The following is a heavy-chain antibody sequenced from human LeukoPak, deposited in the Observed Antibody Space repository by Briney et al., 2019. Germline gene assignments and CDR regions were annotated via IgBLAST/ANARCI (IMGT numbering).Heavy chain of an antibody. CDR2: IYYSGST. J-gene: IGHJ3*02. V-gene: IGHV4-31*03. CDR1: GGSISSGGYY. Sequence: PSETLSLTCTVSGGSISSGGYYWSWIRQHPGKGLEWIGYIYYSGSTYYNPSLKSRVTISVDTSKNQFSLKLSSVTAADTAVYYCARAGDLIVVAMGAFDIWGQGTMVTVSS. CDR3: ARAGDLIVVAMGAFDI. D-gene: IGHD2-15*01.